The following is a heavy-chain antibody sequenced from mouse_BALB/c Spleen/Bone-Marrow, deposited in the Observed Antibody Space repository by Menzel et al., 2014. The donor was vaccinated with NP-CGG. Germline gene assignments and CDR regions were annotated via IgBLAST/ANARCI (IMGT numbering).Heavy chain of an antibody. D-gene: IGHD2-4*01. CDR2: ISNGSSPI. V-gene: IGHV5-17*02. Sequence: DVHLVESGGGLVQPGGSRKLSCAASGFTFSSSGMHWVRQAPEQGLEWVAYISNGSSPIYYADTVKGQFTISRDNPKNTLFLQMTSLSSKDTAIYYCSRKGAIITHYYAIDYWGQGTSVTVSS. J-gene: IGHJ4*01. CDR3: SRKGAIITHYYAIDY. CDR1: GFTFSSSG.